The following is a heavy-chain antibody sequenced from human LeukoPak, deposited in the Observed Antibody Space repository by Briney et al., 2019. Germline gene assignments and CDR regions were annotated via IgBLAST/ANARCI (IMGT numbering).Heavy chain of an antibody. V-gene: IGHV3-9*01. J-gene: IGHJ6*02. CDR1: GFTFDDYA. CDR2: ISWNSGSI. CDR3: AKDVLAAAGTSRYYYYYGMDV. Sequence: GRSLRLSCAASGFTFDDYAMHWVRQAPGKGLEWVSGISWNSGSIGYADSVKGRFTISRDNAKNSLYLQMNSLRAEDTALYYCAKDVLAAAGTSRYYYYYGMDVWGQGTTVTVSS. D-gene: IGHD6-13*01.